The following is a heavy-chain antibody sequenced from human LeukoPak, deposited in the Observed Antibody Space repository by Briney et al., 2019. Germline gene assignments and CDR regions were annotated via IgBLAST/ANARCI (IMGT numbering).Heavy chain of an antibody. Sequence: PGGSLRLSCAASGFTFSSYGMHWARQAPGKGLEWVAVISYDGSNKYYADSVKGRFTISRDNSKNTLYLQMNSLRAEDTAVYYCAREDPVGGFFDYWGQGTLVTVSS. CDR1: GFTFSSYG. CDR3: AREDPVGGFFDY. D-gene: IGHD2-2*01. CDR2: ISYDGSNK. V-gene: IGHV3-30*03. J-gene: IGHJ4*02.